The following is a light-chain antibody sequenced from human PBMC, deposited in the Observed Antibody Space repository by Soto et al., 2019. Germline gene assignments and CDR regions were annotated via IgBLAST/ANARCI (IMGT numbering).Light chain of an antibody. V-gene: IGKV3-11*01. CDR3: QHRSNWPPLT. CDR1: QSVHNF. Sequence: EVVLTQSPATLSLSPGDRAALSCKASQSVHNFLAWYQQKPGQAPRLLIYGASNRAAGIPDRFSGSGSGTDFTLTINSLEPEDFAVYFCQHRSNWPPLTFGQGTLLDIK. J-gene: IGKJ5*01. CDR2: GAS.